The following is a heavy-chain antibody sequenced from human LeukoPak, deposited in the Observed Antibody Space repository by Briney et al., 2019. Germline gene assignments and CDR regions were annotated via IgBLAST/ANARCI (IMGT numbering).Heavy chain of an antibody. D-gene: IGHD2-15*01. V-gene: IGHV4-30-2*01. CDR1: GGSISSGGYS. CDR2: IYHSGST. J-gene: IGHJ3*02. CDR3: ARDTLFLAYPSKRAFDI. Sequence: SETLSLTCAVSGGSISSGGYSWSWIRQPPGKGLEWIGYIYHSGSTYYNPSLKSRVTISVDRSKNQFSLKLSSVTAADTAVYYCARDTLFLAYPSKRAFDIWGQGTMVTVSS.